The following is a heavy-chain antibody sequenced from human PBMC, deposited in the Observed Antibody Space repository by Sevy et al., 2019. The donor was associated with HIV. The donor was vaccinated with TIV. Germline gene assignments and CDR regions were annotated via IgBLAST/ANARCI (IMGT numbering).Heavy chain of an antibody. CDR1: GFNFNNYG. Sequence: GGSLRLSCAASGFNFNNYGMHWVRQAPGKGLQWVAVIWSDGSKKFYADSVKGRFTISRDNAKNTLFLQMNRLRAEDTAVYSCARNGALDYWGQGTLVTVSS. J-gene: IGHJ4*02. D-gene: IGHD2-8*01. CDR2: IWSDGSKK. CDR3: ARNGALDY. V-gene: IGHV3-33*01.